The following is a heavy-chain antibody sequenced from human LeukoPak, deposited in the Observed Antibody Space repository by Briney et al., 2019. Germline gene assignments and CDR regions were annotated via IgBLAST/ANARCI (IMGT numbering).Heavy chain of an antibody. V-gene: IGHV1-58*02. CDR2: IVVCSGNT. Sequence: GASVKVSCKASGFTFTSSGMQWVRQARGQRLEWIGWIVVCSGNTNYAQKFQERVTITRDRSTSTAYMELSSLRSEDTAVYYCAAASSPLKYQLLTYYSYYYYMDVWGKGTTVTVSS. D-gene: IGHD2-2*01. CDR1: GFTFTSSG. CDR3: AAASSPLKYQLLTYYSYYYYMDV. J-gene: IGHJ6*03.